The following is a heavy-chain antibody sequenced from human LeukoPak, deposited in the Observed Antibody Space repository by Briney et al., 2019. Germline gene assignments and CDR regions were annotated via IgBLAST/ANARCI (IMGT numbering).Heavy chain of an antibody. CDR1: GGTFNSSG. D-gene: IGHD3-9*01. J-gene: IGHJ5*02. CDR2: IISFFGAA. CDR3: TRDPSVDYDLLSHWFDP. V-gene: IGHV1-69*13. Sequence: ASVKVSCMASGGTFNSSGISWVRQAPGQGLEWMGGIISFFGAAHYIQKFQGRLTITADESTSTAYMELSSLASEDTAVYYCTRDPSVDYDLLSHWFDPWGQGTLVTVSS.